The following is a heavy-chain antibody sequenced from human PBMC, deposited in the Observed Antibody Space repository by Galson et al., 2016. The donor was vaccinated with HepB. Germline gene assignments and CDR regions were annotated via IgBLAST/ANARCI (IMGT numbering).Heavy chain of an antibody. Sequence: SVKVSCKASGGTFSTYAITWVRQAPGQGLEWMGGIIPMFGTTNYAQKFQGRVTISADESTSTAYMDLSSLRFEDTAVYYCARDWAVNNYFDYWGQGTLVTVSS. D-gene: IGHD4-23*01. V-gene: IGHV1-69*13. J-gene: IGHJ4*02. CDR1: GGTFSTYA. CDR3: ARDWAVNNYFDY. CDR2: IIPMFGTT.